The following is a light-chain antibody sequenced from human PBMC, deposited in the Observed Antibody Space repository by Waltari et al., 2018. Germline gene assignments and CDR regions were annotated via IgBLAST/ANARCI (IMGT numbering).Light chain of an antibody. V-gene: IGLV3-21*02. CDR3: QVWDRSSDHWL. Sequence: SYVLTQPPSVSVAPGQTATITCGGNNIGSKSVHWYQQKSGRAPVVVVYDDTDRPSGSPERVSGSNARDTATLTISRVEAGDEADYSCQVWDRSSDHWLFGGGTKLTVL. CDR2: DDT. CDR1: NIGSKS. J-gene: IGLJ3*02.